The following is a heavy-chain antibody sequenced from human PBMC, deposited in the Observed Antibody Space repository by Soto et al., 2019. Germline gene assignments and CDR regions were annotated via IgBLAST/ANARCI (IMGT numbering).Heavy chain of an antibody. CDR1: GYTFTSYL. V-gene: IGHV1-46*01. CDR2: INPSGGST. Sequence: ASVKVSCKASGYTFTSYLMHWVRHAPGQGLEWMGIINPSGGSTSYAQKFQGRVTMTRGTSTSTVYMELSSLRSEDTAVYYCARERIAAAGYYYYGMDVWGQGTTVTVSS. J-gene: IGHJ6*02. CDR3: ARERIAAAGYYYYGMDV. D-gene: IGHD6-13*01.